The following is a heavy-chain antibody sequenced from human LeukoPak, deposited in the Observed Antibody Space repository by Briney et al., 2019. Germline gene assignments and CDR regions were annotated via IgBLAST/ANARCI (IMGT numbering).Heavy chain of an antibody. D-gene: IGHD1-26*01. CDR2: ISSSGSTI. V-gene: IGHV3-11*04. CDR1: GFTFSDYY. J-gene: IGHJ4*02. Sequence: KPGGSLRLSCAASGFTFSDYYMSWIRQAPGKGLEWVSYISSSGSTIYYADSVKGRFTISRDNSKNTLYLQMNSLRAEDTAVYYCAKDPQKWESYFDYWGQGTLVTVSS. CDR3: AKDPQKWESYFDY.